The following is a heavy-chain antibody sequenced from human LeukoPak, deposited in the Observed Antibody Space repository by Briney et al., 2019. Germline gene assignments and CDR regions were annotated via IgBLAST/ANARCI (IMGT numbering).Heavy chain of an antibody. D-gene: IGHD2-2*01. CDR3: ARRPLVVPAAKWGGVYPL. Sequence: SETLSLTCTVSGGSISSYYWSWIRQPPGKGLEWIGYMNYSGSTNHNPSLKSRVTISVDKSKNQFSLKLSSVTAADTAVYYCARRPLVVPAAKWGGVYPLWGQGTLVTVSS. J-gene: IGHJ4*02. CDR2: MNYSGST. V-gene: IGHV4-59*12. CDR1: GGSISSYY.